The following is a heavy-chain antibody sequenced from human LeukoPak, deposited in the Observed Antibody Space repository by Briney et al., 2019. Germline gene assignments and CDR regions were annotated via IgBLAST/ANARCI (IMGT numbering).Heavy chain of an antibody. CDR1: GYTFTCYY. J-gene: IGHJ6*03. CDR3: ARDRRKVVAATPFYMDV. V-gene: IGHV1-2*02. Sequence: GASVTVSFKASGYTFTCYYMHWVRQAPGQGLEWMGLINPNSGGTNYAQKFQGRVTMTRDTSISTAYMELSRPRSDDTAVYYCARDRRKVVAATPFYMDVWGKGTTVTVSS. CDR2: INPNSGGT. D-gene: IGHD2-15*01.